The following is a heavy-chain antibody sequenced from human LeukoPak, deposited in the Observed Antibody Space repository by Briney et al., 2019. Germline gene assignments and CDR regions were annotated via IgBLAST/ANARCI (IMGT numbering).Heavy chain of an antibody. CDR2: INHSGST. CDR3: ARQVHADAFDI. V-gene: IGHV4-34*01. CDR1: GGSFSGYY. J-gene: IGHJ3*02. Sequence: PSETLSLTCAVYGGSFSGYYWTWIRQPPGKGLEWIGEINHSGSTNYNSSLKSRVIISVDTSKNQFSLKLSSVTVADTAVYYCARQVHADAFDIWGQGTLVTVSS.